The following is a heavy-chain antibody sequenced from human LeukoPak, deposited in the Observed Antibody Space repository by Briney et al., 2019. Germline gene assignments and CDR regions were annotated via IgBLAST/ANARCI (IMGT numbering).Heavy chain of an antibody. J-gene: IGHJ4*02. CDR3: ARGVYIAAAQYGY. D-gene: IGHD6-13*01. V-gene: IGHV4-59*01. CDR2: IYYSGST. Sequence: SETLSLTCTVSGGSISNYYWTWIRQPPGKGLEWIGYIYYSGSTNYNPSLRSRVTISADTSKNQLSLKLSSVTAADTAVYYCARGVYIAAAQYGYWGQGTLVTVSS. CDR1: GGSISNYY.